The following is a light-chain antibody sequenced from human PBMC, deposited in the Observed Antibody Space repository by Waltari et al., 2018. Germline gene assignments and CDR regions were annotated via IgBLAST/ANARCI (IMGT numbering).Light chain of an antibody. Sequence: QSALTQPPSASGSPGQSVTISCTGTARDVGGYTHVSWCHQPPAKAPNLIIFDVSKRPSGVPDRFSGSKSGNTASLTVSGLQAEDEADYYCSSYAGSNNYVFGTGTKVTVL. CDR3: SSYAGSNNYV. CDR1: ARDVGGYTH. J-gene: IGLJ1*01. V-gene: IGLV2-8*01. CDR2: DVS.